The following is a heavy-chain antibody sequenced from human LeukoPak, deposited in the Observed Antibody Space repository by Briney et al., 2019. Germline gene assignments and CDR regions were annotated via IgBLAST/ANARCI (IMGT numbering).Heavy chain of an antibody. D-gene: IGHD2-21*02. J-gene: IGHJ4*02. Sequence: PGGSLRLSCAASGFTFSNAWMNWVRQAPGRGLEYVSAISKNGGNTYYVDSVKGRFTISRDNSKNTLYLQMNSLRVEDTAVYFCVKDLSDRDVDYWGQGTLVTVSS. CDR1: GFTFSNAW. CDR2: ISKNGGNT. V-gene: IGHV3-64D*06. CDR3: VKDLSDRDVDY.